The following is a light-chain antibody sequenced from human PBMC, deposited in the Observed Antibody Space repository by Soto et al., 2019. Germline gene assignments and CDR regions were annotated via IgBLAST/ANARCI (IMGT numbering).Light chain of an antibody. J-gene: IGKJ4*01. CDR3: QHYNRWPLT. CDR2: DAS. V-gene: IGKV3-15*01. CDR1: QGVSIN. Sequence: EIVMTQSPATLSLSPGERATLSCRASQGVSINLAWYRQKPGQTPRLLIYDASTRAAGIPASFSGSGSGTEFTLTISSLQSEDFGVYYCQHYNRWPLTFGGGTKVDIK.